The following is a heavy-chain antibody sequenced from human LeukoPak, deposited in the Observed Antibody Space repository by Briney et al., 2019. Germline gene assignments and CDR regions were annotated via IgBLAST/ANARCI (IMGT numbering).Heavy chain of an antibody. D-gene: IGHD3-22*01. CDR3: AREDYYDSSRSAFDI. CDR2: ISSSSNYI. CDR1: GFTFNNYD. Sequence: GGSLRLSCAASGFTFNNYDMNWVRQAPGKGLEWVSSISSSSNYIYYADSVKGRFTISRDNAKNSLYLQMNSLRAEDTAVYYCAREDYYDSSRSAFDIWGQGTMVTVSS. V-gene: IGHV3-21*01. J-gene: IGHJ3*02.